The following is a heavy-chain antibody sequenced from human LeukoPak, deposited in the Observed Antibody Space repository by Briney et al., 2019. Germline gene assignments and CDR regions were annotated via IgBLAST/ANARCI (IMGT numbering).Heavy chain of an antibody. D-gene: IGHD3-22*01. CDR1: GFTFGDYA. V-gene: IGHV3-49*04. J-gene: IGHJ4*02. CDR2: IRSKAYGGTT. Sequence: GRSLRLSCTASGFTFGDYAMSWVRQAPGKGLEWVGFIRSKAYGGTTEYAASVKGRFTISRDDSKSIAYLQMNNLKTEDTAVYHCTRSPYYYDSSGYYFDYWGQGTLVTVSS. CDR3: TRSPYYYDSSGYYFDY.